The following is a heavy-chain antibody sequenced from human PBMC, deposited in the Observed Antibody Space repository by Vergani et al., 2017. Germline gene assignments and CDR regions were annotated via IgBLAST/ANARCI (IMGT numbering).Heavy chain of an antibody. D-gene: IGHD1-26*01. CDR3: ARAGRGLTPDY. CDR2: IYSGGST. V-gene: IGHV3-53*04. Sequence: EVQLVESGGGLVQPGGSLRLSCAASGFTVSSNYMSWVRQAPGKGLEGVSVIYSGGSTYYADSVKGRITSSRHNSKNTLYLQMNSLRAEDTAVDYCARAGRGLTPDYWGQGTLVTVSS. CDR1: GFTVSSNY. J-gene: IGHJ4*02.